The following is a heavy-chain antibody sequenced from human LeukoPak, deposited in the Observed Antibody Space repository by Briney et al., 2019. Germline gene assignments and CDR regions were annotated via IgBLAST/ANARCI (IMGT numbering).Heavy chain of an antibody. CDR2: IYTSGST. CDR1: GGSISSGSYY. CDR3: ARGVTIFGVVIIKSVGNWFDP. Sequence: SETLSLTCTVSGGSISSGSYYWSWIRQPAGKGLEWIGRIYTSGSTNYNPSLKSRVTISVDTSKNQFSLKLSSVTAADTAVYYCARGVTIFGVVIIKSVGNWFDPWGQGTLVTVSS. J-gene: IGHJ5*02. D-gene: IGHD3-3*01. V-gene: IGHV4-61*02.